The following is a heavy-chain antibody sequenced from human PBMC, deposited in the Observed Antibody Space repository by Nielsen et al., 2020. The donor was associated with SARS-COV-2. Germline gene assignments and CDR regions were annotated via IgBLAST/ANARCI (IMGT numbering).Heavy chain of an antibody. CDR2: IIPIFGTA. J-gene: IGHJ4*02. D-gene: IGHD2-2*01. V-gene: IGHV1-69*13. Sequence: SVKVSCKASGGTFSSYAISWVRQAPGQGLEWMGGIIPIFGTANYAQKFQGRVTITADESTSTAYMELSSLRSEDTAVYYCASLDCSSTSCHPEQQLVFFDYWGQGTLVTVSS. CDR1: GGTFSSYA. CDR3: ASLDCSSTSCHPEQQLVFFDY.